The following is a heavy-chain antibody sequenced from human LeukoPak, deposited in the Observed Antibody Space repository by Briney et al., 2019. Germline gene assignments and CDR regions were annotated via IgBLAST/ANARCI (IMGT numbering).Heavy chain of an antibody. CDR3: ARHSGYSYGYAYYYYYMDV. V-gene: IGHV4-39*01. CDR1: GGSICSSSYY. D-gene: IGHD5-18*01. CDR2: IYYSGST. Sequence: PSETLSLTCTVSGGSICSSSYYWGWIRQPPGKGLEWIGSIYYSGSTHYNPSLKSRVTISVDPSKNQFSLKLSSVTAADTAVYYCARHSGYSYGYAYYYYYMDVWGKGTTVTVSS. J-gene: IGHJ6*03.